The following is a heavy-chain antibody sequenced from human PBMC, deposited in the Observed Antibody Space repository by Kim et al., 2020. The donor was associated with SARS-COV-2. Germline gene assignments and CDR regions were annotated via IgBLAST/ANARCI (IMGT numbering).Heavy chain of an antibody. CDR2: ISAYNGNT. V-gene: IGHV1-18*01. Sequence: ASVKVSCKASGYTFTSYGISWVRQAPGQGLEWMGWISAYNGNTNYAQKLQGRVTMTTDTSTSTAYIELRSLRSDDTAVYYCARTGKSASIYYFYWGQGTLVTVSS. J-gene: IGHJ4*02. CDR1: GYTFTSYG. D-gene: IGHD3-10*01. CDR3: ARTGKSASIYYFY.